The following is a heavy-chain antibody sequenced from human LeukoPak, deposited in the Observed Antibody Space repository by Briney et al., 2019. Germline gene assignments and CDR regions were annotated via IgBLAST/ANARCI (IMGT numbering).Heavy chain of an antibody. CDR2: IYYSGST. J-gene: IGHJ4*02. Sequence: SETLSLTCTVSGGSNSSYYWSWIRQPPGKGLEWIGYIYYSGSTNYNPSLKSRVTISVDTSKNQFSLKLSSVTAADTAVYYCARAQYQLPLDYWGQGTLVTVSS. D-gene: IGHD2-2*01. CDR1: GGSNSSYY. V-gene: IGHV4-59*01. CDR3: ARAQYQLPLDY.